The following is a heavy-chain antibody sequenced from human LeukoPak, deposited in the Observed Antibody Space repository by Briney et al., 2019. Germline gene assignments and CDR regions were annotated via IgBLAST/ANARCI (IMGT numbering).Heavy chain of an antibody. CDR1: GFTFSTYN. J-gene: IGHJ4*02. V-gene: IGHV3-21*01. Sequence: PGGSLRLFCGASGFTFSTYNMNWVRQAPGKGLEWVSSISSSSSYIYYADSVKGRFTISRDNAKNSLYLQMNSLRAEDTAVYYCATGVGGWDYWGQGTLVTVSS. CDR2: ISSSSSYI. D-gene: IGHD3-16*01. CDR3: ATGVGGWDY.